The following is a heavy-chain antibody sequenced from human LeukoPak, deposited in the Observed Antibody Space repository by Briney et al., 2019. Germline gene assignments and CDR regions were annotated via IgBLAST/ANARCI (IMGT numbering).Heavy chain of an antibody. Sequence: SETLSLTCTVSGGSISSYYWSWIRQPAGKGLEWIGRIYTSGSTNYNPSLKSRVAMSVDTSKNQFSLNLNSVTAADTAVYYCARDGVHGYGSNPLDYWGQGTLVTVSS. D-gene: IGHD5-12*01. V-gene: IGHV4-4*07. CDR2: IYTSGST. CDR1: GGSISSYY. CDR3: ARDGVHGYGSNPLDY. J-gene: IGHJ4*02.